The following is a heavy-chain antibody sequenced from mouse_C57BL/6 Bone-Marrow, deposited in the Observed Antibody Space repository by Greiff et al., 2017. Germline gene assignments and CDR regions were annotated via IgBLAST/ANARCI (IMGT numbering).Heavy chain of an antibody. D-gene: IGHD1-1*01. CDR2: IYPGGGYT. V-gene: IGHV1-63*01. CDR1: GYTFTNYW. J-gene: IGHJ4*01. Sequence: QVQLQQSGAELVRPGTSVKMSCKASGYTFTNYWIGWAKQRPGHGLEWIGDIYPGGGYTNYNEKFKGKATLTADKSSSTAYMQFSSLTSEDSAVYYCARWYYGGSYDYAMDYWGQGTSVTVSS. CDR3: ARWYYGGSYDYAMDY.